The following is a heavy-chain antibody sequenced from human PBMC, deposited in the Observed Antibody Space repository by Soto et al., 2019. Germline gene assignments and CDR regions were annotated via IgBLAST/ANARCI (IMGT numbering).Heavy chain of an antibody. J-gene: IGHJ4*01. CDR2: IYHSGST. CDR1: GGSISSSNW. V-gene: IGHV4-4*02. CDR3: AGAVVSYYGSGSPDY. Sequence: QVQLQESGPGLVRPSGTLSLTCAVSGGSISSSNWWSWVRQPPGKGLEWIGEIYHSGSTNYNPSRKSRDTIPVHKSKTQFSLKLSPGTAADTAVFYCAGAVVSYYGSGSPDYWGHGTLVTVSS. D-gene: IGHD3-10*01.